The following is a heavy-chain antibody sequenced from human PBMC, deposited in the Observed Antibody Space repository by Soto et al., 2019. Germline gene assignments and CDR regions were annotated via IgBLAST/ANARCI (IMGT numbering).Heavy chain of an antibody. CDR2: IVVGSGNT. V-gene: IGHV1-58*02. Sequence: SVKVSCKASGFTFSSSGIHWVRQARGQRLEWIGWIVVGSGNTNYAQKFQERVTITRDVSTNTAYMELSRLRSDDTAVYYCARVTMPHAFAIWGQGTMVTGSS. J-gene: IGHJ3*02. CDR1: GFTFSSSG. D-gene: IGHD2-2*01. CDR3: ARVTMPHAFAI.